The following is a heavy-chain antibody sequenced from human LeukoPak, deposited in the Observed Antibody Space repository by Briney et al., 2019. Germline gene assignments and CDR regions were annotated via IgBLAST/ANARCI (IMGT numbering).Heavy chain of an antibody. CDR3: ARRRITIFGVIRNFDY. V-gene: IGHV4-39*07. Sequence: SETLSLTCTVSGGSISSSSYYWSWIRQPPGKGLEWIGEINHSGSTNYNPSLKSRVTISVDTSKNQFSLKLSSVTAADTAVYYCARRRITIFGVIRNFDYWGQGTLVTVSS. CDR1: GGSISSSSYY. J-gene: IGHJ4*02. D-gene: IGHD3-3*01. CDR2: INHSGST.